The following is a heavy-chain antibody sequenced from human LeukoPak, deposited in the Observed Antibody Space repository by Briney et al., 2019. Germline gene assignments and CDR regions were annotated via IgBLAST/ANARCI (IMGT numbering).Heavy chain of an antibody. CDR2: INHSGST. Sequence: KPSETLSLTCAVYGGSFSGYYWSWIRQPPGKGLEWIGEINHSGSTNYNPSLKSRVTISVDTSKNQFSLKLSSVTAADTAVYYCARVHLVDTAMVPPDYWGQGTLVTVSS. V-gene: IGHV4-34*01. CDR3: ARVHLVDTAMVPPDY. J-gene: IGHJ4*02. D-gene: IGHD5-18*01. CDR1: GGSFSGYY.